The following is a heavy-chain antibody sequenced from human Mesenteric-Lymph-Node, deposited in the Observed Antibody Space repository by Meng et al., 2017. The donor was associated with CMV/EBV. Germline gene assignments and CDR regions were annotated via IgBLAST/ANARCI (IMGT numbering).Heavy chain of an antibody. J-gene: IGHJ4*02. D-gene: IGHD3-22*01. CDR2: IYHSGST. CDR1: DYSISSGYY. CDR3: ARGFYNYDSSGYYYFDH. Sequence: SETLSLTCTVSDYSISSGYYWGWIRQPPGKGLEWIGSIYHSGSTYSNPSLKSRVTISVDTSKNQFSLRLSSVTAADTAVYYCARGFYNYDSSGYYYFDHWGQGTLVTVSS. V-gene: IGHV4-38-2*02.